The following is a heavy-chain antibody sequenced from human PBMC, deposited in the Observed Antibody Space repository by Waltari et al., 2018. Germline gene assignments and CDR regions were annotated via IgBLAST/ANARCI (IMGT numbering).Heavy chain of an antibody. D-gene: IGHD5-18*01. CDR1: GGTFSSYT. CDR2: IIPILGIA. Sequence: QVQLVQSGAEVKKPGSSVKVSCKASGGTFSSYTISWVRQAPGQGLEWMGRIIPILGIANYAQKVQGRVTITADKSTSTAYMELSSLRSEDTAVYYCARSGDTAMEIGYWGQGTLVTVSS. J-gene: IGHJ4*02. V-gene: IGHV1-69*02. CDR3: ARSGDTAMEIGY.